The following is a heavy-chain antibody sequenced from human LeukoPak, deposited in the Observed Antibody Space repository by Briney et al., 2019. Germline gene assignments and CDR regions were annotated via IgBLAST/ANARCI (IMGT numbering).Heavy chain of an antibody. V-gene: IGHV3-48*03. CDR3: ARPLMYYYGSETYFWFDP. J-gene: IGHJ5*02. Sequence: GGSLRLSCVVSGFTFSSYEMMWVRQAPGKGLEWISYINRSGATTYYADSVKGRFTISRDNAKNSLYLQMNSLRAEDTAVYYCARPLMYYYGSETYFWFDPWGQGTLVTVSS. CDR1: GFTFSSYE. D-gene: IGHD3-10*01. CDR2: INRSGATT.